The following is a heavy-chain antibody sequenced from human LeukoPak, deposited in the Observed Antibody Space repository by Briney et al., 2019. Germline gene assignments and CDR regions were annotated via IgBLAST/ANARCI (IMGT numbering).Heavy chain of an antibody. Sequence: SETLSLTCTVSGGSIRSSYYYWGWIRQPPGKGLEWIGSIYDSGSTYYNPSLKSRVTISVDTSKNQFSLKLNSVTAADTAVYYCARGPYSPTTYYYYGMDVWGQGTTVTVSS. V-gene: IGHV4-39*01. CDR1: GGSIRSSYYY. D-gene: IGHD6-13*01. J-gene: IGHJ6*02. CDR2: IYDSGST. CDR3: ARGPYSPTTYYYYGMDV.